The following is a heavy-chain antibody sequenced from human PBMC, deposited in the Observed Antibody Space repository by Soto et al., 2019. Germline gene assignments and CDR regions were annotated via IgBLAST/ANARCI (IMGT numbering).Heavy chain of an antibody. CDR2: IYTGGST. CDR3: ARVSGNYYGSGSYSLDY. J-gene: IGHJ4*02. V-gene: IGHV4-4*07. Sequence: SETLSLTCTVSGGSINTYYWSWIRQPAGKGLEWIGRIYTGGSTNYNPSLKNRVTMSIDTSKNHFSLRLSSVTAADTAVYFCARVSGNYYGSGSYSLDYWGQGTLVTVS. D-gene: IGHD3-10*01. CDR1: GGSINTYY.